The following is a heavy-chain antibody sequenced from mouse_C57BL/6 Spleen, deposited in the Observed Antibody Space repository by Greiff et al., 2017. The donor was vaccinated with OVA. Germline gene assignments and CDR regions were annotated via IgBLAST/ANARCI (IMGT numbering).Heavy chain of an antibody. Sequence: VQLQQPGAELVKPGASVKLSCKASGYTFTSYWMQWVKQRPGQGLEWIGEIDPSDSYTNYNQKFKGKATLTVDTSSSTAYMQLSSLTSEDSAVYYCARSLYYYGSSLVDYWGQGTTLTVSS. CDR2: IDPSDSYT. CDR1: GYTFTSYW. V-gene: IGHV1-50*01. D-gene: IGHD1-1*01. CDR3: ARSLYYYGSSLVDY. J-gene: IGHJ2*01.